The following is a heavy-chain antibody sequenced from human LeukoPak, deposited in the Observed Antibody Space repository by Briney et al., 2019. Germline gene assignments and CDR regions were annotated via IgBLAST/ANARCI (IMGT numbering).Heavy chain of an antibody. V-gene: IGHV4-34*01. Sequence: PSETLSLTCAVYGGSFSGYYWSWIRQPPGKGLEWIGEINHSGSTNYNPSLKSRVTISVDTSKNQFSLKLSSVTAADTAVYYCARGALLYDSSGYWAYYTYAPHDYWGQGTLVTVSS. CDR1: GGSFSGYY. CDR2: INHSGST. CDR3: ARGALLYDSSGYWAYYTYAPHDY. J-gene: IGHJ4*02. D-gene: IGHD3-22*01.